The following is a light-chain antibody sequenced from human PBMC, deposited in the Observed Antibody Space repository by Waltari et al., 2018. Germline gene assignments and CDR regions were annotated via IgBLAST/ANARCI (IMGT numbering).Light chain of an antibody. CDR3: LQHNSYPLT. Sequence: DIQMTQSPSSLSASVGDRVTVTCRASQDIRSDLAWYQQKPGKAPKRLIYTASMLQSGIPSRFSGSGSGTEFSLTITSLQPEDFATYYCLQHNSYPLTFGGGTKVEI. CDR2: TAS. CDR1: QDIRSD. V-gene: IGKV1-17*01. J-gene: IGKJ4*01.